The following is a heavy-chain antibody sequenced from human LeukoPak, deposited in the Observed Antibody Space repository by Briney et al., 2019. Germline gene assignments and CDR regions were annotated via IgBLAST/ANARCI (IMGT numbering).Heavy chain of an antibody. Sequence: PGGSLRLSCVASGFTFSSYAMSWVRQAPGKGLEWVSSIGGSGDWTYYADSVKGRFTIARDNSKNTLYLKMKSLRAEDTAVYFCAKKTGVVARPSDDWGQGTVVTVSS. J-gene: IGHJ4*02. V-gene: IGHV3-23*01. CDR2: IGGSGDWT. CDR3: AKKTGVVARPSDD. D-gene: IGHD5-12*01. CDR1: GFTFSSYA.